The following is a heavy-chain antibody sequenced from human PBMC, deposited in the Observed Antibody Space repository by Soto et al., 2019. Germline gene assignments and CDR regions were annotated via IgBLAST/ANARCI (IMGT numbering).Heavy chain of an antibody. Sequence: QVQLQESGPGLVKPSQTLSLTCTVSGGSISSGGYYWSWIRQHPGEGLEWIGYIYYSGSTHYNPSLNSRGTISVDTSKPQFSLKLSSVTAADTAVYYCARDQQLAYFDNWGQGTLVTVSS. J-gene: IGHJ4*02. V-gene: IGHV4-31*03. CDR3: ARDQQLAYFDN. D-gene: IGHD6-13*01. CDR2: IYYSGST. CDR1: GGSISSGGYY.